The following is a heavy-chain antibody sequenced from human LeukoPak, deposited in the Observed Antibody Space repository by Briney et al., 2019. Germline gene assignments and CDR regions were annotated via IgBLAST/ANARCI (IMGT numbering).Heavy chain of an antibody. Sequence: TSETLSLTCTVSGGSISSYYWSWIRQPPGKGLEWIGEINHSGSTNYNPSLKSRVTISVDTSKNQSSLKLSSVTAADTAVYYCAREKIVVVVAATVHFDYWGQGTLVTVSS. V-gene: IGHV4-34*01. J-gene: IGHJ4*02. D-gene: IGHD2-15*01. CDR3: AREKIVVVVAATVHFDY. CDR1: GGSISSYY. CDR2: INHSGST.